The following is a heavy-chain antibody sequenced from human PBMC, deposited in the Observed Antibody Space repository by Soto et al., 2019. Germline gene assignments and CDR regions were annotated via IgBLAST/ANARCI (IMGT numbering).Heavy chain of an antibody. Sequence: GGSLRLSCAASGFTFSSYSMNWVRQAPGKGLEWVSSISSSSSYIYYADSVKGRFTISRDNAKNSLYLQMNSLRAEDTAVYYCARDSTGTTQIYAFDIWGQGTMVTVSS. CDR2: ISSSSSYI. CDR3: ARDSTGTTQIYAFDI. J-gene: IGHJ3*02. D-gene: IGHD1-1*01. V-gene: IGHV3-21*01. CDR1: GFTFSSYS.